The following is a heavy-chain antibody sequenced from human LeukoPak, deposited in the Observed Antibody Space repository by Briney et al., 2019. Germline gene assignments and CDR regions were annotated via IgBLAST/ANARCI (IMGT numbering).Heavy chain of an antibody. Sequence: GGSLRLSCAASGFTFDDYAMHWVRHAPGKGLEWVSLISGDGGSTYYGDSVKGRFTVSRDNTKNSLYLQMNSLRTEDTALYYCAKVMVPGVITTSYFYYMDVWGKGTTVTVSS. CDR2: ISGDGGST. V-gene: IGHV3-43*02. CDR1: GFTFDDYA. D-gene: IGHD3-10*01. J-gene: IGHJ6*03. CDR3: AKVMVPGVITTSYFYYMDV.